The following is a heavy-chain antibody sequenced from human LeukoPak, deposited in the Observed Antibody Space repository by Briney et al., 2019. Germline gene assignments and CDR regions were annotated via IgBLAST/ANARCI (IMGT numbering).Heavy chain of an antibody. CDR2: IIPIFGTA. D-gene: IGHD6-13*01. CDR3: AREDAAAAGKDAFDI. V-gene: IGHV1-69*13. Sequence: AASVKVSCKASGGTFSSYAISWVRQAPGQGLEWMGGIIPIFGTANYAQKFQGRVTITADESTSTAYMELSSLRSEDTAVYYCAREDAAAAGKDAFDIWGQGTMVTVSS. CDR1: GGTFSSYA. J-gene: IGHJ3*02.